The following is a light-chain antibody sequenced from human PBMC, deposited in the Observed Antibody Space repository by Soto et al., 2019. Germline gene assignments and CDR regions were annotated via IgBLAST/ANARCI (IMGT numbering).Light chain of an antibody. CDR2: TAS. CDR3: QQATSFPYT. Sequence: DIQMTQSPSSESASVGDRVTITCRASRDINRWLAWYQQKPGKAPKLLIYTASSLQSGFPSRFSGSGSGTDFTLTITSLQPEDFATYYWQQATSFPYTLGQGTKLELK. V-gene: IGKV1-12*01. CDR1: RDINRW. J-gene: IGKJ2*01.